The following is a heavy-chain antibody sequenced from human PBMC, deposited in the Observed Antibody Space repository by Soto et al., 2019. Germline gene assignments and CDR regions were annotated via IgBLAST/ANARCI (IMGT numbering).Heavy chain of an antibody. D-gene: IGHD2-15*01. Sequence: EVQLLESGGGLVQPGGSLRLSCAASGITFSNYDMSWVRQAAGKGLEWVSAINGRGINTYYADSVKGRFTISRDNSKNTLFLQMNRLRVEDTAVYYCAGGVLYGSSLEGSWGQGTLVTVTS. V-gene: IGHV3-23*01. CDR3: AGGVLYGSSLEGS. CDR1: GITFSNYD. CDR2: INGRGINT. J-gene: IGHJ5*02.